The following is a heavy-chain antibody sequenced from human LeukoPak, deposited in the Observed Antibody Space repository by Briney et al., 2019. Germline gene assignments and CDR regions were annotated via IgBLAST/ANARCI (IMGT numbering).Heavy chain of an antibody. CDR3: ARVGGQWLVTYYFDY. V-gene: IGHV1-18*01. CDR1: GYTFISYG. CDR2: ISAYNGNT. J-gene: IGHJ4*02. Sequence: WASVKVSCKASGYTFISYGINWVRQAPGQGLEWMGWISAYNGNTNYAQKLQGRVTMTADTSTSTAYMELRSLRSDDTAVYYCARVGGQWLVTYYFDYWGQGTLATVSS. D-gene: IGHD6-19*01.